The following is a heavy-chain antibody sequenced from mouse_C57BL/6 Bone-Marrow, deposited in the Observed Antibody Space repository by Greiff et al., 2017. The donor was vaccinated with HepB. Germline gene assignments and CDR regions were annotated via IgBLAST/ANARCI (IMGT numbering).Heavy chain of an antibody. CDR3: ARESGSSYDYYAMDY. CDR2: SRNKANDYTT. V-gene: IGHV7-1*01. CDR1: GFTFSDFY. D-gene: IGHD1-1*01. Sequence: DVMLVESGGGLVQSGRSLRLSCATSGFTFSDFYMEWVRQAPGKGLEWIAASRNKANDYTTEYSASVKGRFIVSRDTSQSILYLQMNALRAEDTAIYYCARESGSSYDYYAMDYWGQGTSVTVSS. J-gene: IGHJ4*01.